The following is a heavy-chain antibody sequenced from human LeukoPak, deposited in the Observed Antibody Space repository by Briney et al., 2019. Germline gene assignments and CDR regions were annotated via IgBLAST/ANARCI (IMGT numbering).Heavy chain of an antibody. D-gene: IGHD2-2*01. CDR2: IYYSGST. CDR3: AGNSPGYCSSTSCYDFAWFDP. Sequence: PSETLSLTCTVSGGSISSYYWSWIRQPPGKGLEWIGYIYYSGSTNYNPSLKSRVTISVDTSKNQFSLKLSSVTAADTAVYYCAGNSPGYCSSTSCYDFAWFDPWGQGTLVTVSS. J-gene: IGHJ5*02. CDR1: GGSISSYY. V-gene: IGHV4-59*08.